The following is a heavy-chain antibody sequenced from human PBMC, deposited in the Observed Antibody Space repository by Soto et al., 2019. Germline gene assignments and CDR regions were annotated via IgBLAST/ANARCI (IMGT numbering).Heavy chain of an antibody. V-gene: IGHV4-39*01. J-gene: IGHJ3*02. CDR3: ARLGYSSRWYVPNDAFDI. D-gene: IGHD6-13*01. CDR1: GGSISSSSYY. Sequence: QLLESGPGLVKPSETLSLTCTVSGGSISSSSYYWGWIRQPPGKGLEWIGSIYYSGSTYYNPSLKSRVTISVDTSKNQFSLKLSSVTAADTAVYYCARLGYSSRWYVPNDAFDIWGQGTMVTVSS. CDR2: IYYSGST.